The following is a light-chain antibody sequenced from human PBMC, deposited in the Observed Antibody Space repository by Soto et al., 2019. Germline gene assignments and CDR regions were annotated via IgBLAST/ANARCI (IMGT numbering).Light chain of an antibody. CDR3: QAYDTGRSGWA. CDR1: SSNIGSGYP. CDR2: NNN. Sequence: QSVLTQPPSVSGAPGERVTISCTGRSSNIGSGYPVHWYQQLPGTAPKLRIYNNNYRPSGVPDRFVGSQSGTSASLAITGLQDEDEGDYYCQAYDTGRSGWAFGGGTKVTVL. J-gene: IGLJ3*02. V-gene: IGLV1-40*01.